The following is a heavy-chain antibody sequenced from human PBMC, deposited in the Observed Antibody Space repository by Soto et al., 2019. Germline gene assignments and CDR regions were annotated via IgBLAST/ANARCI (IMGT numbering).Heavy chain of an antibody. CDR3: ASRGYSYGEVAFDI. CDR2: ISAYNGNT. CDR1: GYTFTSYG. V-gene: IGHV1-18*01. Sequence: GASVKVSCKASGYTFTSYGISWVRQAPGQGLEWMGWISAYNGNTNYAQKLQGRVTMTTDTSTSTAYMELRSLRSDDTAVYYCASRGYSYGEVAFDIWGQGTMVTGSS. J-gene: IGHJ3*02. D-gene: IGHD5-18*01.